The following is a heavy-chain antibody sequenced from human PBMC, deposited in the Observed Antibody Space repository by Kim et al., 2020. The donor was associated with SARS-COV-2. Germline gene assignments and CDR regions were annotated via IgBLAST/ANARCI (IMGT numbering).Heavy chain of an antibody. CDR2: IYYSGST. V-gene: IGHV4-39*07. CDR1: GGSISSSSYY. CDR3: ARGFMGGYKAEGLFFDI. Sequence: SETLSLTCTVSGGSISSSSYYWGWIRQPPGKGLEWIGSIYYSGSTYYNPSLKSRVTISVDTSKNQFSLKLSSVTAADTAVYYCARGFMGGYKAEGLFFDIWGQGTMVTVSS. J-gene: IGHJ3*02. D-gene: IGHD5-12*01.